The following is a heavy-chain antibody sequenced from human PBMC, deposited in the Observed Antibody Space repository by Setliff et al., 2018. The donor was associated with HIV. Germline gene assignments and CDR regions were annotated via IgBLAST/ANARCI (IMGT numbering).Heavy chain of an antibody. CDR1: GGSISSGDYY. D-gene: IGHD6-13*01. CDR3: AXXXXXQLALIY. J-gene: IGHJ4*02. Sequence: SETLSLTCTVSGGSISSGDYYWSWIRQPPGKGLEWIGYIYYSGSTYYNPSLKSRVTISVDTSKNQFSLKLSSVTAADTALYYCAXXXXXQLALIYWGQXXLVTVSS. CDR2: IYYSGST. V-gene: IGHV4-30-4*08.